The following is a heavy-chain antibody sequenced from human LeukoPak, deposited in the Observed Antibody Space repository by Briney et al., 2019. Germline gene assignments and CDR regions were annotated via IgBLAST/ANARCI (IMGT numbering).Heavy chain of an antibody. J-gene: IGHJ4*02. D-gene: IGHD6-19*01. CDR2: INPSGGST. V-gene: IGHV1-46*01. CDR3: ARAWYSSGWYADFDY. CDR1: GYTFTSYY. Sequence: ASVKVSCKASGYTFTSYYMHWVRQAPGQGLEWMGIINPSGGSTSYAQKFQGRVTMTRDMSTSTVCMELSSLRSEDTAVYYCARAWYSSGWYADFDYWGQGTLVTVSS.